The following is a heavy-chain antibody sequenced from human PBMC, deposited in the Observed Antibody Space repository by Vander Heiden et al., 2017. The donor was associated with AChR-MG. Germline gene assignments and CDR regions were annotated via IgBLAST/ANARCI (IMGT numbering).Heavy chain of an antibody. CDR3: AGHSLGSRGYPY. CDR2: IYSGST. D-gene: IGHD5-12*01. CDR1: GGSISSYY. V-gene: IGHV4-59*01. J-gene: IGHJ4*02. Sequence: QVQLQESGPALVKPSETLSLPCPVSGGSISSYYWNWFRQPPGRGLEWIGYIYSGSTNYNPALRSRVTISLDTSKNQFSLRLSSVTAADTAVYYCAGHSLGSRGYPYWGQGTLVTVSS.